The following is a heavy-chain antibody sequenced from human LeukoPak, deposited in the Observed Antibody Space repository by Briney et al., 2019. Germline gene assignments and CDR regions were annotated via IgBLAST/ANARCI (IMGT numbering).Heavy chain of an antibody. J-gene: IGHJ4*02. V-gene: IGHV4-34*01. CDR1: GGSFSGYY. D-gene: IGHD3-3*01. CDR2: INHSGST. CDR3: ARAGDFWSGYYPDY. Sequence: SETLSLTCAVYGGSFSGYYWSWIRQPPGKGLEWIGEINHSGSTNYNPSLKSRVTISVDTSKNQFSLKLSSVTAADTAVYYCARAGDFWSGYYPDYWGQGTLVTVSS.